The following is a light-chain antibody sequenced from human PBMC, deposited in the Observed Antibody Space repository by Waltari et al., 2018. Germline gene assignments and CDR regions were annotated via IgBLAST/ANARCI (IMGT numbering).Light chain of an antibody. V-gene: IGLV2-14*03. J-gene: IGLJ1*01. CDR1: SSDIGSFNY. CDR3: TSYTTTDTLYV. Sequence: QSALTQPASVSGSPGQSITISCTGTSSDIGSFNYVSWYQQYPGKAPKLIIFVVSNRPSGSSDRFSGSKSGNTASLTISGLQAEDEADYICTSYTTTDTLYVFGTGTQVTVL. CDR2: VVS.